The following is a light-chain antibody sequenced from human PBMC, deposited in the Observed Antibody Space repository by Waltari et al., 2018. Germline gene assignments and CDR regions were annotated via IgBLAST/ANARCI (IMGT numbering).Light chain of an antibody. V-gene: IGLV1-40*01. Sequence: QCVLTQTPSVSGAPGKRVTITCAGISSNIGAGFDVQLYQQFPGSAPRLLISVNNNRPSGVPDRFSASKSGTSASLAVSGLQAQDEADYYCQSYDISLSAYVFGGGTKLTVL. CDR1: SSNIGAGFD. J-gene: IGLJ3*02. CDR3: QSYDISLSAYV. CDR2: VNN.